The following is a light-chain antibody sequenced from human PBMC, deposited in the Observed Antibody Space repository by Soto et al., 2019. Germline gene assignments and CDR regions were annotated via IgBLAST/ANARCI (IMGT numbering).Light chain of an antibody. CDR3: AAWDDSLNGVV. CDR2: YDD. V-gene: IGLV1-36*01. Sequence: QSVLTQPPSVSEAPRQRVTISCSGSSSNIGHNVVNWYQHLPGKTPKLLIYYDDLLPSGVSDRFSGSKSGTSASLAISGLQSEDEADYYCAAWDDSLNGVVFGGGTKLTVL. CDR1: SSNIGHNV. J-gene: IGLJ2*01.